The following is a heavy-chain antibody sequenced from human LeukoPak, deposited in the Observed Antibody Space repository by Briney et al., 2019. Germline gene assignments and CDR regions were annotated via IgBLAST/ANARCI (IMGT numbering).Heavy chain of an antibody. CDR3: ARVGSSGYFSPYFDY. Sequence: GGSLRLSCAASGFTFSSYWMSWVRQAPGKGLEWVANIKQDGSEKYYVDSVKGRFTISRDNAKNPLYLQMNSLRAEDTAAYYCARVGSSGYFSPYFDYWGQGTLVTVSS. CDR2: IKQDGSEK. J-gene: IGHJ4*02. D-gene: IGHD3-22*01. V-gene: IGHV3-7*01. CDR1: GFTFSSYW.